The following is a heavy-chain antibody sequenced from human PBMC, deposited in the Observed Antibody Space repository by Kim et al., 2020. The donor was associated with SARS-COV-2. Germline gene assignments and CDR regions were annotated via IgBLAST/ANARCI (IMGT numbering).Heavy chain of an antibody. CDR1: GFSFNNYA. D-gene: IGHD3-16*01. CDR3: AKVNSVFMIYPTRGAFDI. Sequence: GGSLRLSCAASGFSFNNYAMHWVRQAPGKGPQWVPGISYEGSKKYYADPVQGRFAVSRDSSKNMLYLQMNSLRPEDTAMYFCAKVNSVFMIYPTRGAFDIWGLGTRVTVSS. J-gene: IGHJ3*02. CDR2: ISYEGSKK. V-gene: IGHV3-30*18.